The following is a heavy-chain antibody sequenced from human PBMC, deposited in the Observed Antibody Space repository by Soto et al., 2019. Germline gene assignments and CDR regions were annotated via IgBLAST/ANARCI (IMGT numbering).Heavy chain of an antibody. Sequence: ASVKVSCKASGYSFTSLDINWVRQTAGQGLEWMGWIQPSTGRTGYAQKFQGRVTMTRDTSINTAYMELTTLTSDDTAFYYCARGVSAGVDYWGQGTLVTVSS. D-gene: IGHD1-26*01. V-gene: IGHV1-8*01. CDR3: ARGVSAGVDY. CDR1: GYSFTSLD. CDR2: IQPSTGRT. J-gene: IGHJ4*02.